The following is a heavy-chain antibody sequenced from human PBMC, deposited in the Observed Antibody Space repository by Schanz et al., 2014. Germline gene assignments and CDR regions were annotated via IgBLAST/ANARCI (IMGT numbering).Heavy chain of an antibody. CDR3: ARDSLRGATGGYGMDV. CDR1: GGSISSGGYY. CDR2: IYYSGST. Sequence: QVQLQESGPGLVKPSQTLSLTCTVSGGSISSGGYYWSWIRQHPGKGLEWIGYIYYSGSTYYNPSRKSRVTISVDTSKNQFTLKVRSVTAADTAVYYCARDSLRGATGGYGMDVWGQGTTVTVSS. J-gene: IGHJ6*02. V-gene: IGHV4-31*03. D-gene: IGHD2-8*02.